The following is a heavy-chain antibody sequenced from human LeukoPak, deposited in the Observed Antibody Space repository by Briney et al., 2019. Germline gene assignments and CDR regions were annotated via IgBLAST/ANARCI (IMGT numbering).Heavy chain of an antibody. Sequence: PGGSLRLSCAASGLTFRDYAMNWVRQAPGKGLEWVSTISGSGGSTYYADSVKGRFTISRDNSKNTLYLQMNSLRAEDTAVYYCARDKPPPYYYDSSGIFDYWGQGTLVTVSS. CDR3: ARDKPPPYYYDSSGIFDY. V-gene: IGHV3-23*01. J-gene: IGHJ4*02. CDR1: GLTFRDYA. CDR2: ISGSGGST. D-gene: IGHD3-22*01.